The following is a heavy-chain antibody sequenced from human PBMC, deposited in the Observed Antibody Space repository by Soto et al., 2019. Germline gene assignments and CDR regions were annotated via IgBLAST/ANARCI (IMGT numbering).Heavy chain of an antibody. CDR1: GGTFSSYA. CDR2: FNPIFGTA. CDR3: ASVSIAVAGTSSRISYYYGMDV. Sequence: QVQLVQSGAEVKKPGSSVKVSCKASGGTFSSYAISWVRQAPVQGLEWTGGFNPIFGTANDAQKFQGRVTITADESTSTDYMELSSLRSEDTAVYYCASVSIAVAGTSSRISYYYGMDVWGQGTTVTVSS. V-gene: IGHV1-69*01. J-gene: IGHJ6*02. D-gene: IGHD6-19*01.